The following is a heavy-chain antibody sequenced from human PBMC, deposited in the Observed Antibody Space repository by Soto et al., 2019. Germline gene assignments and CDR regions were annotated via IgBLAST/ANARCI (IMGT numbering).Heavy chain of an antibody. CDR3: AKDRLGIRWLEWQTYYYYYMDV. CDR1: GFTFSSYA. Sequence: GGSLRLSCAASGFTFSSYAMSWVRQAPGKGLEWVSAISGSGGSTYYADSVKGRFTISRDNSKNTLYLQMNSLRAEDTAVYYCAKDRLGIRWLEWQTYYYYYMDVWGKGTTVTVSS. J-gene: IGHJ6*03. V-gene: IGHV3-23*01. D-gene: IGHD3-3*01. CDR2: ISGSGGST.